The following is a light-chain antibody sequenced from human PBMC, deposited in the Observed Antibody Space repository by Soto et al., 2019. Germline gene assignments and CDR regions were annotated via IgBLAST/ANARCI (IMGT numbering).Light chain of an antibody. Sequence: EMVMTQSPSTLSVSPGERATLSCWASQSISSNLAWYQQKPGQAPRLLIYGASIRATGIPVRFSGSGSGTELTLAIRSLQSEDFAVYYCQHYNNWLTFGGGTKVEIK. CDR2: GAS. CDR1: QSISSN. J-gene: IGKJ4*01. V-gene: IGKV3-15*01. CDR3: QHYNNWLT.